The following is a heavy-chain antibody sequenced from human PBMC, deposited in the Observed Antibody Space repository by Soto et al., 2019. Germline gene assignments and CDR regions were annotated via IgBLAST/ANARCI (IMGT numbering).Heavy chain of an antibody. Sequence: FLTCTVSGGSISSYYWSWIRQSAGKGLEWIGRIYNGGNTQYNPSLKSRVTMSADTSKNQFSLRLNSVTAADTAVYYCARDGSDSYGLDVWGQGTTVTVSS. J-gene: IGHJ6*02. D-gene: IGHD3-10*01. CDR2: IYNGGNT. CDR3: ARDGSDSYGLDV. CDR1: GGSISSYY. V-gene: IGHV4-4*07.